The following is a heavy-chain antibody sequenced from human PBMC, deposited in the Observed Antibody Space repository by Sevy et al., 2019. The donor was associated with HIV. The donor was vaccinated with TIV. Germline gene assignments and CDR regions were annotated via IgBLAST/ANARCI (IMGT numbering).Heavy chain of an antibody. Sequence: GGSLRLSCAASGFTFSTYGMHWVRQAPGKGLEWVAVIWFDGSNTYYADSVKGRFTISRDIAKNTLHLQMNSLRAEDTVIYYCARDLEVYYYGDYGPAFMPDYWGQGTLVTVSS. CDR3: ARDLEVYYYGDYGPAFMPDY. D-gene: IGHD3-10*01. CDR1: GFTFSTYG. CDR2: IWFDGSNT. J-gene: IGHJ4*02. V-gene: IGHV3-33*01.